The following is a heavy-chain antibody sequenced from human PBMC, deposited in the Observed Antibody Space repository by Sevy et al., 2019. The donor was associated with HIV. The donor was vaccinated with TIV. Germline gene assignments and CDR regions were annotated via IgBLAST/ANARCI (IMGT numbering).Heavy chain of an antibody. CDR2: ISAYNGNT. CDR1: GYTFTSYG. Sequence: ASVKVSCKASGYTFTSYGISWVRQAPGQGLEWMGWISAYNGNTNYAQKLQGRVTMTTDTSTSTAYMELRSLRSDDTAVYYCALTDCSGGSCYSDFDPWGQGTLVTVSS. J-gene: IGHJ5*02. CDR3: ALTDCSGGSCYSDFDP. D-gene: IGHD2-15*01. V-gene: IGHV1-18*04.